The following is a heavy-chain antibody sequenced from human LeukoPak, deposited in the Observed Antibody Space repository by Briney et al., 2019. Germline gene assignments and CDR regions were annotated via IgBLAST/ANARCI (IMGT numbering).Heavy chain of an antibody. CDR3: ASYSHYYDSRPPDY. D-gene: IGHD3-22*01. CDR2: IIPILGIA. CDR1: GGTFSSYA. V-gene: IGHV1-69*04. Sequence: ASVKVSCKAFGGTFSSYAISWVRQAPGQGLEWMGRIIPILGIANYAQKFQGRVTITADKSTSTAYMELSSLRSEDTAVYYCASYSHYYDSRPPDYWGQGTLVTVSS. J-gene: IGHJ4*02.